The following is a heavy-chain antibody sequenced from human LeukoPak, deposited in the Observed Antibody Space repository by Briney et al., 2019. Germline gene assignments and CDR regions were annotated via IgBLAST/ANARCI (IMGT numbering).Heavy chain of an antibody. Sequence: ASVKVSCKASGYTFTSYYMHWVRQAPGQGLELMGIINPSGGSTSYAQKFQGRVTMTRDMSTSTVYMELSSPRSEDTAVYYCARKGLGSVAYGGIDYWGQGTLVTVSS. V-gene: IGHV1-46*01. CDR3: ARKGLGSVAYGGIDY. J-gene: IGHJ4*02. D-gene: IGHD3-16*01. CDR1: GYTFTSYY. CDR2: INPSGGST.